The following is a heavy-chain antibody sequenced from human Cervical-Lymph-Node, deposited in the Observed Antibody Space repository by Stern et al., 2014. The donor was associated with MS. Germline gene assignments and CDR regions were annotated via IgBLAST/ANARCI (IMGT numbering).Heavy chain of an antibody. CDR3: ALVPGYYDTPSNEYFQH. Sequence: QITLKESGPTLVKPTQTLTLTCTFSGFSLSTSGVGVGWIRQPPGKALEXLALIYWDDDKRYSPSLKSRLTITKDTSKNQVVLTMTNMDPVDTATYYCALVPGYYDTPSNEYFQHWGQGTLVTVSS. D-gene: IGHD3-22*01. J-gene: IGHJ1*01. CDR1: GFSLSTSGVG. V-gene: IGHV2-5*02. CDR2: IYWDDDK.